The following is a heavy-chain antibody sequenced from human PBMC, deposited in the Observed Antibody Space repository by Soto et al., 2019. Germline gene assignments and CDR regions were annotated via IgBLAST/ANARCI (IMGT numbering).Heavy chain of an antibody. V-gene: IGHV3-7*01. CDR1: GFTFSSYW. D-gene: IGHD6-13*01. CDR2: IKQDGSEK. Sequence: EVQLVESGGGLVQPGGSLRLSCAASGFTFSSYWMSWVRQAPGKGLEWVANIKQDGSEKYYVDSVKGRFTISRDNAKNSLYLQMNSLRADDTAVYYCAGSRSPSHFDYWGQGTLVTVSS. J-gene: IGHJ4*02. CDR3: AGSRSPSHFDY.